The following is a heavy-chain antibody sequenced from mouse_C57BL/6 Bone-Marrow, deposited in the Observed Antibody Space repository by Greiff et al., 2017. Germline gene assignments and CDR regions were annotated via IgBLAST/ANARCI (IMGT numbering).Heavy chain of an antibody. V-gene: IGHV1-80*01. Sequence: VQLQQSGAELVKPGASVKISCKASGYAFSSYWMNWVKQRPGKGLEWIGQIYPGDGDTNYNGKFKGKATLTEDKSSSTAYMQLSSLTSEDSAVYFCARRYYGRDYFDYWGQGTTLTVSS. J-gene: IGHJ2*01. CDR2: IYPGDGDT. D-gene: IGHD1-1*01. CDR3: ARRYYGRDYFDY. CDR1: GYAFSSYW.